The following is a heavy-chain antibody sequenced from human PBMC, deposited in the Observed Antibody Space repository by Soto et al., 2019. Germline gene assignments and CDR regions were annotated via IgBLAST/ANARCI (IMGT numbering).Heavy chain of an antibody. V-gene: IGHV3-33*01. CDR1: GFTFSSYG. Sequence: QVQLVESGGGVVQPGRSPRLSCAASGFTFSSYGMHWVRQAPGKGLEWVALIWPDGSNKYYADSVKGRFTISRDNSKNMVYVQMNSLRAEDTAVYYCARVFDTYYFDSWGQGTLVTVSS. J-gene: IGHJ4*02. D-gene: IGHD3-9*01. CDR2: IWPDGSNK. CDR3: ARVFDTYYFDS.